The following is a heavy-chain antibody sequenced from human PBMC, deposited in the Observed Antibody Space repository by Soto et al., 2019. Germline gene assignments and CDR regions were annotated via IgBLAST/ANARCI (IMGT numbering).Heavy chain of an antibody. J-gene: IGHJ6*02. CDR3: AKGGSGNYLTYYYYYGMDV. Sequence: PGGSLRLSCAASGFSLSNNGMHWVRQAPGKGLEWVAVISYDVNNKYYADSVKGRFTISRDNSKNTVYLEMNNLRAEDTAMYYCAKGGSGNYLTYYYYYGMDVWGQGTRVTVSS. D-gene: IGHD3-22*01. V-gene: IGHV3-30*18. CDR1: GFSLSNNG. CDR2: ISYDVNNK.